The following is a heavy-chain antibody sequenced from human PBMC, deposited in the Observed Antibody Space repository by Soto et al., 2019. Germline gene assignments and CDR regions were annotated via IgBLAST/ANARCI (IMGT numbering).Heavy chain of an antibody. D-gene: IGHD3-9*01. CDR1: GGTFSSYA. V-gene: IGHV1-69*01. Sequence: QVQLVQSGAEVKKPGSSMKVSCKASGGTFSSYAMSWVRQAPGQGLEWMGRIIPMFDIINYAQNFQGRLPITADESTSTAYMELSSLRSYDTAMYYCAIIYDILTPFDSWGQGTLVTVSS. J-gene: IGHJ4*02. CDR2: IIPMFDII. CDR3: AIIYDILTPFDS.